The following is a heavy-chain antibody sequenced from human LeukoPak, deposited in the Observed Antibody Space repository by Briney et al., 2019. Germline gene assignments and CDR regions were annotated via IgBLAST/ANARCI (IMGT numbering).Heavy chain of an antibody. J-gene: IGHJ4*02. CDR2: INPNSGGT. CDR1: GYTFTGYY. D-gene: IGHD3-22*01. Sequence: ASVKVSCKASGYTFTGYYMHWVRQALGQGLEWMGWINPNSGGTNYAQKFQGRVTMTRDTSISAAYIELSRLRSDGTAVFYCARREMGPGSSGYKYYFDYWGQGTLVTVSS. V-gene: IGHV1-2*02. CDR3: ARREMGPGSSGYKYYFDY.